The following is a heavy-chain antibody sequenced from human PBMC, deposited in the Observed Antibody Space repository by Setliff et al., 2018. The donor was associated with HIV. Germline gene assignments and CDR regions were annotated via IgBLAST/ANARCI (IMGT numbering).Heavy chain of an antibody. D-gene: IGHD4-17*01. CDR2: INHSGST. CDR3: AGDYAGSGRPFDY. J-gene: IGHJ4*02. Sequence: PSETLSLTCAVYGGSFSGYYWSWIRQPPGKGLEWIGEINHSGSTNYNPSLKSRVTISVDTSKNQLSLKLTSVTAADTAVYFCAGDYAGSGRPFDYWGQGTLVTVSS. V-gene: IGHV4-34*01. CDR1: GGSFSGYY.